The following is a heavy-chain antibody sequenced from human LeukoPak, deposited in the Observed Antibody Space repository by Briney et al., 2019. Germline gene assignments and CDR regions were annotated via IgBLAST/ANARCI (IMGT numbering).Heavy chain of an antibody. Sequence: ASVKVSCKASGYTFTSYYMHWVRQAPGQGLEWMGRISPNSGGTNYAQKFQGRVNMTRDTSVSTAYMELNRLSSDDTAVYSCARQAEYYYGMDVWGQGTTVTVSS. V-gene: IGHV1-2*06. CDR3: ARQAEYYYGMDV. J-gene: IGHJ6*02. CDR2: ISPNSGGT. D-gene: IGHD6-25*01. CDR1: GYTFTSYY.